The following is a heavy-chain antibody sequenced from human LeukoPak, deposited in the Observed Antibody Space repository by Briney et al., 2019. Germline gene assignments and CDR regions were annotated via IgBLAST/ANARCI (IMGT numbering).Heavy chain of an antibody. D-gene: IGHD1-14*01. CDR1: GGTFSSYA. V-gene: IGHV3-7*03. CDR3: ARDVLAAGATGTFDI. CDR2: IKQDGSEK. Sequence: GASVKVSCKASGGTFSSYAISWVRQAPGKGLEWVANIKQDGSEKYYVDSVKGRFTISRDNAKTSLYLQMNSLRAEDTAVYYCARDVLAAGATGTFDIWGQGTMVTVSS. J-gene: IGHJ3*02.